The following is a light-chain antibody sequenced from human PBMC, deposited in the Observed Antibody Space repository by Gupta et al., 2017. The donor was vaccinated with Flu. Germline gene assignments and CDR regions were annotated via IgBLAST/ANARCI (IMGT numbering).Light chain of an antibody. V-gene: IGLV2-14*03. Sequence: QSALTQPASVSGSPGQSITIPCIGTSTDVGGYNYVSWYQQHPGKPPKVIIFDVSNRPSGISNRFSGSKSGKTASLTISGLQAEDEADYYCSSYTSRSTVIFGGGTKVTVL. J-gene: IGLJ2*01. CDR1: STDVGGYNY. CDR3: SSYTSRSTVI. CDR2: DVS.